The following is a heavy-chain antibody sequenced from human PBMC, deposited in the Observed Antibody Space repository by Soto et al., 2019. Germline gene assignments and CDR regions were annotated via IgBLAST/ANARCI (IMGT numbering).Heavy chain of an antibody. J-gene: IGHJ4*02. CDR3: ARLVSYGDYAVDY. V-gene: IGHV4-59*01. Sequence: PSETLSLTCTVSGGSISSYYWSWIRQPPGKGLEWIGYIYYSGSTNYNPSLKSRVTISVDTSKNQFSLKLSSVTAADTAVYYCARLVSYGDYAVDYWGQGTLVTVSS. CDR2: IYYSGST. CDR1: GGSISSYY. D-gene: IGHD4-17*01.